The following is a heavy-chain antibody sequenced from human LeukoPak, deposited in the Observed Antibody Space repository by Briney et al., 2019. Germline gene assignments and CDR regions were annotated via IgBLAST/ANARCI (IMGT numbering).Heavy chain of an antibody. Sequence: PGRSLRLSCAASGFTFSSYAMHWVRQAPGKGLEWVAVISYDGSNKYYADSVKGRFTISRDNSKNTLYLQMNSLRAEDTAVYYCARDRSSGWYVYYYGMDVWGQGTTVTVSS. CDR1: GFTFSSYA. CDR3: ARDRSSGWYVYYYGMDV. V-gene: IGHV3-30-3*01. J-gene: IGHJ6*02. CDR2: ISYDGSNK. D-gene: IGHD6-19*01.